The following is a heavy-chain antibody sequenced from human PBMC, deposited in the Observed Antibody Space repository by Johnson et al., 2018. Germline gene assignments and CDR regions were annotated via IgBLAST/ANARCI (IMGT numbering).Heavy chain of an antibody. J-gene: IGHJ6*03. Sequence: QVQLQESGPALVKPSETLSLTCTVSGGSISNSRFFWGWIRQPPGKGLEWLGTVYYSGKTYDNPSLKSRVTISVDTAKNQFSLELSAVTAADPAVYYCAREEGLQNHHYYMDVWGKGATVTVS. CDR2: VYYSGKT. D-gene: IGHD2-15*01. CDR3: AREEGLQNHHYYMDV. V-gene: IGHV4-39*07. CDR1: GGSISNSRFF.